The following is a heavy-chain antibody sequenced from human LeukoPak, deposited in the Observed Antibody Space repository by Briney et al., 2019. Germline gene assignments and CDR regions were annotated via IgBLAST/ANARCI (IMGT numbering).Heavy chain of an antibody. CDR1: GFTFDDYA. Sequence: PGRSLRLSCAASGFTFDDYAMHWVRQAPGKGLEWVSGISWNSGSIGYADSVKGRFTISRDNAKNSLYLQMNSLRAEDTALYYCAKDQNIFGAHYYDSSGYDYWGQGTLVTVSS. CDR2: ISWNSGSI. D-gene: IGHD3-22*01. CDR3: AKDQNIFGAHYYDSSGYDY. V-gene: IGHV3-9*01. J-gene: IGHJ4*02.